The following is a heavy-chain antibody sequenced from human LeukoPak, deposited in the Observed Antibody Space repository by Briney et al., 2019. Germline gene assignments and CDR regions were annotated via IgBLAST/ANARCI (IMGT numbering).Heavy chain of an antibody. CDR1: GFTFSSYA. V-gene: IGHV3-23*01. J-gene: IGHJ4*02. D-gene: IGHD6-13*01. Sequence: GASLRLSCAASGFTFSSYAMSWVRQAPGKGLEWVSAISGSGGSTYYADSVKGRFTISRDNSKNTLYLQMNSLRAEDTAVYYCAKDRGAAAAMGVFDYWGQGTLVTVSS. CDR3: AKDRGAAAAMGVFDY. CDR2: ISGSGGST.